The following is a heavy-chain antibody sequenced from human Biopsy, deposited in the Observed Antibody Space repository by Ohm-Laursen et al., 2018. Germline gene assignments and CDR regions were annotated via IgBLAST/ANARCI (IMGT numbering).Heavy chain of an antibody. J-gene: IGHJ2*01. CDR1: GFTFSRYA. CDR3: ARGLSSGWYGHFDV. V-gene: IGHV3-23*01. Sequence: GSLRLSCSASGFTFSRYAMSWVRQAPGKGLEWVSAISGSGRTYYADSVKGRFTISRDNSKNTLYLQINTLTLEDTAFYYCARGLSSGWYGHFDVWGRGTLVTVSS. D-gene: IGHD6-19*01. CDR2: ISGSGRT.